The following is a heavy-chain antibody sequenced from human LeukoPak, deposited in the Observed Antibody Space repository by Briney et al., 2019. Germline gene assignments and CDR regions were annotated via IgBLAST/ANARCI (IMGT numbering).Heavy chain of an antibody. CDR1: GYFISGGYY. CDR2: TFQSVST. D-gene: IGHD6-19*01. Sequence: SETLSLTCTVSGYFISGGYYWGWIRQPPGKGLEWIGTTFQSVSTYYNPSLKSRVTTSVDTSKNQFSLKLSSVTAADTAVYYCARNNSNGFDFWSQGTLVTVSS. J-gene: IGHJ4*02. CDR3: ARNNSNGFDF. V-gene: IGHV4-38-2*02.